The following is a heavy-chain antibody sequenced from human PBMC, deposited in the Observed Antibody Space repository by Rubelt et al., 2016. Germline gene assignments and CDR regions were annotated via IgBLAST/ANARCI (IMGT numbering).Heavy chain of an antibody. Sequence: QLQLQESGPGLVKPSETLSLTCTVSGGSISSSSYYWGWIRQHPGKGLEWIGYIYYSGSTYYNPSLKSRVTISLDTSKNQFSRKLSSVTAADTAVYYCARAGASRFLDYWGQGTLVTVSS. CDR2: IYYSGST. V-gene: IGHV4-31*03. J-gene: IGHJ4*02. CDR1: GGSISSSSYY. CDR3: ARAGASRFLDY.